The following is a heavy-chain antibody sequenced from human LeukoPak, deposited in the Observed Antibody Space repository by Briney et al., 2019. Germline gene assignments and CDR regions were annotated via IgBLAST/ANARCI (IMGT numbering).Heavy chain of an antibody. Sequence: ASVKVSCKASGGTFSSYTISWVRQAPGQGLEWMGRIIPILGIANYAQKFQGRVTITADKSTSTAYMELSSLRSEDTAVYYCARGWIVVGPFDPWGQGTLVTVSS. CDR3: ARGWIVVGPFDP. J-gene: IGHJ5*02. V-gene: IGHV1-69*02. D-gene: IGHD2-21*01. CDR2: IIPILGIA. CDR1: GGTFSSYT.